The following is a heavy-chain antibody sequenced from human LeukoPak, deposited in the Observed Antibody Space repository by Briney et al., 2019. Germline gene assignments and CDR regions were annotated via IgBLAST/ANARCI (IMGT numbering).Heavy chain of an antibody. CDR1: GVTFSNYA. Sequence: GGSLRLSCTPSGVTFSNYALDWVRQAPGKGLEWVAAISYDGTKTYYTDSVKGRFTISRDDPDNTLSLQMDSLRGEDTALYYCASSTTVAGTFWFDPWGQGTLVIVFS. V-gene: IGHV3-30*04. CDR3: ASSTTVAGTFWFDP. J-gene: IGHJ5*02. CDR2: ISYDGTKT. D-gene: IGHD6-19*01.